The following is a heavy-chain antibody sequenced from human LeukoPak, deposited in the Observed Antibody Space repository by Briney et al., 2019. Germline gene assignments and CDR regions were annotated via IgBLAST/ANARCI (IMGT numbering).Heavy chain of an antibody. CDR2: INHSGST. CDR3: ARQFLVGSTFHAFDL. J-gene: IGHJ3*01. D-gene: IGHD1-26*01. CDR1: GGSSSGYY. Sequence: PSETLSLTCAVYGGSSSGYYWSWIRQPPGKGLGWIGEINHSGSTNYNPSLESRVTMSVDTSKKQFSLKLTSVTAADMAVYFCARQFLVGSTFHAFDLWGQGTRVTVSS. V-gene: IGHV4-34*01.